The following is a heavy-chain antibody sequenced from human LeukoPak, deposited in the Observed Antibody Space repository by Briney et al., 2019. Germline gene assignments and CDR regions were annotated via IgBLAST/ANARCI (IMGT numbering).Heavy chain of an antibody. Sequence: GGSLRLSCAASGFTFSSYNMNWVRQAPGKGLEWVSYISGSSTTVYYADSVKGRFTISRDNAKNSLYLQMNSLRAEDTAVYYCAKEKDRYSSSWSHFDYWGQGTLVTVSS. CDR2: ISGSSTTV. J-gene: IGHJ4*02. D-gene: IGHD6-13*01. V-gene: IGHV3-48*01. CDR3: AKEKDRYSSSWSHFDY. CDR1: GFTFSSYN.